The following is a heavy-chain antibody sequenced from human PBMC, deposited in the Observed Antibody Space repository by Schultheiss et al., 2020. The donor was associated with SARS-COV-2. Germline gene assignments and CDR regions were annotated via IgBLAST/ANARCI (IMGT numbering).Heavy chain of an antibody. Sequence: LKISCAASRFTVSSNYMSWVRQAPGKGLEWVAVISYDGSNKYYADSVKGRFTISRDNSKNTLYLQMNSLRAEDTAVYYCARDTTYTIFGVASYWGQGTLVTVSS. J-gene: IGHJ4*02. CDR1: RFTVSSNY. V-gene: IGHV3-30*03. CDR2: ISYDGSNK. D-gene: IGHD3-3*01. CDR3: ARDTTYTIFGVASY.